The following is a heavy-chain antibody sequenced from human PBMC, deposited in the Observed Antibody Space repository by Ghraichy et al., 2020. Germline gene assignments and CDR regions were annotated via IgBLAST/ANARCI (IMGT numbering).Heavy chain of an antibody. V-gene: IGHV3-21*01. Sequence: GGYLRLSCAASGFTFSSYTIHWVRQAPGKGLEWVSSISGSSSYIFYADSLKGRFTISRDNAKNSLFLQMNSLSAEDTAIYYCARDNLIRGVTAAFDIWGQGTLVAVSS. D-gene: IGHD3-10*01. J-gene: IGHJ3*02. CDR1: GFTFSSYT. CDR3: ARDNLIRGVTAAFDI. CDR2: ISGSSSYI.